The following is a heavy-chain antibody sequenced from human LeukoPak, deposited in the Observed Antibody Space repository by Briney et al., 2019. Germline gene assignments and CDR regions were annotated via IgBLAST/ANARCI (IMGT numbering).Heavy chain of an antibody. J-gene: IGHJ4*02. CDR1: GFTLSSYA. CDR3: AKNPPGASGYPFDY. D-gene: IGHD3-3*01. CDR2: ISGSGGST. Sequence: PGGSLRLSCTASGFTLSSYAMSWVRQAPGKGLEWVSAISGSGGSTYYADSVKGRFTISRDNSKNTLYLQMNSLRAEDTAVYYCAKNPPGASGYPFDYWGQGTLVTVSS. V-gene: IGHV3-23*01.